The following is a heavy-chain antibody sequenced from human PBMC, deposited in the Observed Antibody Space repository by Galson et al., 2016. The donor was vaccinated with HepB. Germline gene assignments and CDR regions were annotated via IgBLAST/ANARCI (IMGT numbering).Heavy chain of an antibody. D-gene: IGHD1-1*01. CDR1: GFTFSNAW. V-gene: IGHV3-23*01. CDR3: AKERLVRRIFDH. Sequence: SLRLSCAASGFTFSNAWMTWVRQAPGKGLEWVASISTRRTTYYSDSVQGRFTISRDNSNNTLYLQMNGLRAEDTAVYYCAKERLVRRIFDHWGQGTLLTVSS. J-gene: IGHJ4*02. CDR2: ISTRRTT.